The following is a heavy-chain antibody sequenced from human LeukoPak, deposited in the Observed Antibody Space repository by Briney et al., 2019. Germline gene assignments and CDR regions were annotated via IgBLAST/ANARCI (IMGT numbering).Heavy chain of an antibody. V-gene: IGHV3-23*01. J-gene: IGHJ5*01. CDR1: GFTFSSYD. CDR2: ISASGYTT. Sequence: GGSLRLSCAASGFTFSSYDMSWVRQAPGKGLEWVSRISASGYTTYYADSVKGRFTLSRDSSKNTLYLQMNSLRAEDTALYYCAKNGYNSGWYDSWGQGILVTVSS. D-gene: IGHD6-25*01. CDR3: AKNGYNSGWYDS.